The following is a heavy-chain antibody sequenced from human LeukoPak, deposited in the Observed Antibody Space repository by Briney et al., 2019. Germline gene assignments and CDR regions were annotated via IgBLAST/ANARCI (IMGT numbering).Heavy chain of an antibody. V-gene: IGHV1-69*05. J-gene: IGHJ3*02. CDR2: IIPIFGTA. CDR3: ARMTGYCSSTSCYMDAFDI. CDR1: GGTFSSYA. D-gene: IGHD2-2*02. Sequence: SVKVSCKASGGTFSSYAISWVRQAPGQGLEWMGGIIPIFGTANYAQKFQGRVTITTDESTSTAYMELSSQRSEDTAVYYCARMTGYCSSTSCYMDAFDIWGQGTMVTVSS.